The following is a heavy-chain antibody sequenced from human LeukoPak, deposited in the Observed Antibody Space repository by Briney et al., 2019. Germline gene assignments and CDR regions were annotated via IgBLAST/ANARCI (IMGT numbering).Heavy chain of an antibody. D-gene: IGHD3-10*01. CDR3: ARSRVDYYGSGSYPDY. CDR1: CGPISSFH. V-gene: IGHV4-59*08. Sequence: SETLSLTCTVSCGPISSFHWSWTRQPPGKGLEWIGYIYYSGSTNYNPSLKSRVTISVDTSKNQCSLKLSSVTAADTAVYYCARSRVDYYGSGSYPDYLGQGTLVAVSS. J-gene: IGHJ4*02. CDR2: IYYSGST.